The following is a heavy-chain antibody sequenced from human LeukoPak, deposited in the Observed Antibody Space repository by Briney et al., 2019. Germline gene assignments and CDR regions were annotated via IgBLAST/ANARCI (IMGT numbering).Heavy chain of an antibody. CDR2: IYYSGST. J-gene: IGHJ4*02. V-gene: IGHV4-59*01. D-gene: IGHD6-13*01. CDR3: ARYSSSWYPFDY. Sequence: SETLSLTCTVSGGSLSSYYWSWIRQPPGKGLEWIGYIYYSGSTNYNPSLKSRATISVDTSKNQFSLKLSSVTAADTAVYYCARYSSSWYPFDYWGQGTLVTVSS. CDR1: GGSLSSYY.